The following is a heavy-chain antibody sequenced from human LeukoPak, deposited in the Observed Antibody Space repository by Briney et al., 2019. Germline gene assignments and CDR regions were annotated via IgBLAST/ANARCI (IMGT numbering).Heavy chain of an antibody. D-gene: IGHD6-25*01. J-gene: IGHJ4*02. CDR3: AGGRSSGDY. CDR2: ISGSGGST. CDR1: GFTFSSYA. Sequence: GGSLRLSCAASGFTFSSYAMSWVRQAPGKGLEWVSAISGSGGSTYYADSVKGRFTISRDNAKNSLHLQMNSLRAEDTAVYYCAGGRSSGDYWGQGTLVTVSS. V-gene: IGHV3-23*01.